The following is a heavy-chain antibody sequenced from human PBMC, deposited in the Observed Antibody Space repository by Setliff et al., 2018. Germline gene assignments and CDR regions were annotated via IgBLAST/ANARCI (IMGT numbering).Heavy chain of an antibody. D-gene: IGHD7-27*01. CDR1: GGSFTNTNNY. CDR3: ASGLGFDY. J-gene: IGHJ4*01. CDR2: IYNSGYT. V-gene: IGHV4-39*07. Sequence: SETLSLTCSVSGGSFTNTNNYWGWTRQPPGKGLEWMGSIYNSGYTHYKPSLQSRATISVDTSKSQFSLNLSNVTAADTAVYYCASGLGFDYWGPGSLVTVSS.